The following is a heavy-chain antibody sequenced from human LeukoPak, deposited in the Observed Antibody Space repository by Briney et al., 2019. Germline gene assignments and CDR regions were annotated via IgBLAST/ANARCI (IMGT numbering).Heavy chain of an antibody. CDR2: IIPILGIA. D-gene: IGHD3-22*01. CDR1: GGTFSSYA. Sequence: SVKVSCKASGGTFSSYAISWVRQAPGQGLEWMGRIIPILGIANYAQKFQGRVTITADKSTSTAYMELSSLGSEDTAVHYCATPGSSGANYYYYGMDVWGQGTTVTVSS. V-gene: IGHV1-69*04. J-gene: IGHJ6*02. CDR3: ATPGSSGANYYYYGMDV.